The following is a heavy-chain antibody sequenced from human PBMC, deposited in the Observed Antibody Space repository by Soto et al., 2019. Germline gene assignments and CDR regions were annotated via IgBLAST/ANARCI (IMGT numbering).Heavy chain of an antibody. J-gene: IGHJ3*02. CDR2: ISDGGDLT. CDR1: GFAFSSHP. V-gene: IGHV3-23*01. CDR3: ARRVIGSSRAFDI. D-gene: IGHD3-10*01. Sequence: PVGSVRLSCAASGFAFSSHPMSWVRQAPEKGLEWVAGISDGGDLTYNADSVRGRFTISRDNSRNTLYLQMNSLRAEDTAVYYCARRVIGSSRAFDIWGQGTMVTVSS.